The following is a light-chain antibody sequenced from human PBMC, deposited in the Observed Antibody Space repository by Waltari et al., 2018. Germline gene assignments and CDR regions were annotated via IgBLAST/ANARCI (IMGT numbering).Light chain of an antibody. CDR1: QGISGY. V-gene: IGKV1-9*01. J-gene: IGKJ2*01. CDR2: GAS. CDR3: QQFHTFPAT. Sequence: IQLTQSQSSLPASLGDRVTITCRASQGISGYLAWYQQEPGKAPKLLIYGASTLQRGVPSRFSGSGSGTHYTLTISRLLPEDFATYYGQQFHTFPATFGQGTKVEI.